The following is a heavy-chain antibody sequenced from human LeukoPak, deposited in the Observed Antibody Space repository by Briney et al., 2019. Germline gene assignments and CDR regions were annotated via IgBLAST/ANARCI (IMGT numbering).Heavy chain of an antibody. J-gene: IGHJ4*02. Sequence: SETLSLTCTVSGGSISSSSYYWGWIRQPPGKGLEWIGSIYSSGSTYYNASLQSRVTISIETSKNQISLRLNSVTAAGTAIYYCAKSGGYGLIDYWGQGTLVTVSS. V-gene: IGHV4-39*01. CDR1: GGSISSSSYY. CDR2: IYSSGST. CDR3: AKSGGYGLIDY. D-gene: IGHD1-26*01.